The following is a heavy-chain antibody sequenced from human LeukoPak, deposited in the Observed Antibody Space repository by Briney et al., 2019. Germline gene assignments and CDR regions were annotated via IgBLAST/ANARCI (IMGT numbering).Heavy chain of an antibody. J-gene: IGHJ6*03. CDR1: GFTFSSYA. CDR3: AKGPLVAAAGSYYYYMDV. D-gene: IGHD6-13*01. V-gene: IGHV3-23*01. CDR2: IIRSGGST. Sequence: GGSLRLSCAASGFTFSSYAMSWVRQAPGKGLEWVSAIIRSGGSTYYADTVKGRFTISRDNSKNTLYLQMNSLRAEDTAVYYCAKGPLVAAAGSYYYYMDVWGKGTTVTVSS.